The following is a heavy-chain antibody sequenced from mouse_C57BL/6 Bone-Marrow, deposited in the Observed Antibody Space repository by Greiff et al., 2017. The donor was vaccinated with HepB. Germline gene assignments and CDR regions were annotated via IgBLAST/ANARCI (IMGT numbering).Heavy chain of an antibody. CDR3: ARCDDYDDLDY. CDR2: IFPGSGST. CDR1: GYTFTSYW. Sequence: QVQLQQPGGELVKPGASVKMSCKASGYTFTSYWITWVKQRPGKGLECIGDIFPGSGSTNYNEKVKSKATLTVDTDSSTAYMQLSSLTSEDSAVYYCARCDDYDDLDYWGQGTTLTVSS. J-gene: IGHJ2*01. V-gene: IGHV1-55*01. D-gene: IGHD2-4*01.